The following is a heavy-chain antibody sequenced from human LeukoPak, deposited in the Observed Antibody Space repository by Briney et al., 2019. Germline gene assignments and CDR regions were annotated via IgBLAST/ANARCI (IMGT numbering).Heavy chain of an antibody. Sequence: PGGSLRLSCAASGFTFSSYSMNWVRQAPGKGLEWVPSISSSSSYIYYADSVKGRFTISRDNAKNSLYLQMNSLRAEDTAVYYCARENTDGLGYYMDVWGKGTTVTVSS. CDR1: GFTFSSYS. V-gene: IGHV3-21*01. CDR2: ISSSSSYI. D-gene: IGHD2-8*01. J-gene: IGHJ6*03. CDR3: ARENTDGLGYYMDV.